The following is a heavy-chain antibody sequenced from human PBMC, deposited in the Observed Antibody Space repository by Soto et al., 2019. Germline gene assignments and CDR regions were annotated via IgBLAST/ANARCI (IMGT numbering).Heavy chain of an antibody. D-gene: IGHD3-3*01. CDR1: GYTFTSYD. J-gene: IGHJ6*02. Sequence: GASVKVSCKASGYTFTSYDINWVRQATGQGLEWMGWMNPNSGNTGYAQKFKGRVTMTRNTSISTAYMELSSLRSEDTAVFYCAREVTISAHVYYYYGMDVWGQGATVTVSS. CDR2: MNPNSGNT. V-gene: IGHV1-8*01. CDR3: AREVTISAHVYYYYGMDV.